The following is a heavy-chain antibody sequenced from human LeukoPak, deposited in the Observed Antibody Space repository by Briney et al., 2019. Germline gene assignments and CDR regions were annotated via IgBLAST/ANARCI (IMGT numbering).Heavy chain of an antibody. V-gene: IGHV5-51*01. Sequence: GESLKISCKDSGSTFTSHWIGWVRQMPGKGLEWMGIIYPGDSDTRYSPSFQGQVTISADKSISTAYLQWSSLKASDTAMYYCARRNLRRGILTEIDYWGQGTLVTVSS. CDR1: GSTFTSHW. J-gene: IGHJ4*02. D-gene: IGHD3-9*01. CDR2: IYPGDSDT. CDR3: ARRNLRRGILTEIDY.